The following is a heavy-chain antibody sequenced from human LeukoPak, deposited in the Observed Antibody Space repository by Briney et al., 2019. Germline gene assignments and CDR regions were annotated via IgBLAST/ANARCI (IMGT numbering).Heavy chain of an antibody. Sequence: GGSLRLSGAASGYTCSNAWMSWVRQAPGQGLEWVGCIKSKTDGGTTDYAAPVKGRFTISRDDSKNTLYLQMNSLKTEDTAVYYCTTETEDFWSGYRDYWGQGTLVTVSS. D-gene: IGHD3-3*01. CDR1: GYTCSNAW. CDR2: IKSKTDGGTT. V-gene: IGHV3-15*01. CDR3: TTETEDFWSGYRDY. J-gene: IGHJ4*02.